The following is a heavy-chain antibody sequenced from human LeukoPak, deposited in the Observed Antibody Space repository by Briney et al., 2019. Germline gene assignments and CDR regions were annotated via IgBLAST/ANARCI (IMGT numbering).Heavy chain of an antibody. CDR2: VNPKSGGT. CDR3: ARDTSGYGMDV. Sequence: EASVKVSCKASGYTFTGYYMNWVRQAPGQGLEWMGRVNPKSGGTNFAQKFRSRVTMTRDTSISTAYMELSGLRSDDSAIYYCARDTSGYGMDVWGQGTTVTVSS. J-gene: IGHJ6*02. CDR1: GYTFTGYY. V-gene: IGHV1-2*06. D-gene: IGHD2-2*01.